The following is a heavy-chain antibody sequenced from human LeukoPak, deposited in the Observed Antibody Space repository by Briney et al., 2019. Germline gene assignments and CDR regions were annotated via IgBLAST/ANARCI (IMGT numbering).Heavy chain of an antibody. V-gene: IGHV1-2*04. D-gene: IGHD6-13*01. J-gene: IGHJ5*02. CDR2: INPNSGGT. Sequence: ASVKVSCKASGYTFTSYSISWVRQAPGQGLEWMGWINPNSGGTNYAQKFQGWVTMTRDTSISTAYMELSRLRSDDTAVYYCARDGRYSSSWYGNWFDPWGQGTLVTVSS. CDR3: ARDGRYSSSWYGNWFDP. CDR1: GYTFTSYS.